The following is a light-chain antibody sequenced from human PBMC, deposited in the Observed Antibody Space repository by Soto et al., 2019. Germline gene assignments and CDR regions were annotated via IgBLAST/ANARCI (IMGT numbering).Light chain of an antibody. V-gene: IGKV1-39*01. CDR2: AAS. CDR3: QQSYSTRLT. Sequence: DIQMTQSPFSLSASVGDRVTISCRPSQNIKNYLNWYQQRPGKAPKLLIFAASTLQSGVPSRFSGSGSGTDFTLTISSLQPEDFATYYCQQSYSTRLTFGGGTKVEIK. CDR1: QNIKNY. J-gene: IGKJ4*01.